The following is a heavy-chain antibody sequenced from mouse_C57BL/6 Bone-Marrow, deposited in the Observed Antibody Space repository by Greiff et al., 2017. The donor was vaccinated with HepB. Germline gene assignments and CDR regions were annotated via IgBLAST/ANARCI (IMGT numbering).Heavy chain of an antibody. CDR2: ISYDGSN. D-gene: IGHD1-1*01. Sequence: EVQLVESGPGLVKPSQSLSLTCSVTGYSITSGYYWNWIRQFPGNKLEWMGYISYDGSNNYNPSLKNRISITRDTSKNQFFLKLNSVTTEDTATYYCARGGYYYGSRTYWYFDVWGTGTTVTVSS. J-gene: IGHJ1*03. V-gene: IGHV3-6*01. CDR1: GYSITSGYY. CDR3: ARGGYYYGSRTYWYFDV.